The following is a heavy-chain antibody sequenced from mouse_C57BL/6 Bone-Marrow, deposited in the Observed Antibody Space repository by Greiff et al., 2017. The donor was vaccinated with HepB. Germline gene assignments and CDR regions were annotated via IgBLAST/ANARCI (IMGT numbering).Heavy chain of an antibody. CDR2: ISNLAYSI. J-gene: IGHJ4*01. D-gene: IGHD1-1*01. CDR3: ARIYTETTVVARAMDY. CDR1: GFTFSDYG. Sequence: EVKVEESGGGLVQPGGSLKLSCAASGFTFSDYGMAWVRQAPRKGPEWVAFISNLAYSIYYADTVTGRFTISRENAKNTLYLEMSSLRSEDTAMYYCARIYTETTVVARAMDYWGQGTSVTVSS. V-gene: IGHV5-15*04.